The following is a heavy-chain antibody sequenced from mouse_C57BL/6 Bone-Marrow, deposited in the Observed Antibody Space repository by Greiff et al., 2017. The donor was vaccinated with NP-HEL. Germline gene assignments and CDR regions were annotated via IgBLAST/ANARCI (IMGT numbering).Heavy chain of an antibody. CDR1: GYAFSSSW. V-gene: IGHV1-82*01. Sequence: VQGVESGPELVKPGASVKISCKASGYAFSSSWMNWVKQRPGKGLEWIGRIYPGDGDTNYNGKFKGKATLTADKSSSTAYMQLSSLTSEDSAVYFCARGAIYYGAMDYWGQGTSVTVSS. CDR2: IYPGDGDT. J-gene: IGHJ4*01. D-gene: IGHD2-1*01. CDR3: ARGAIYYGAMDY.